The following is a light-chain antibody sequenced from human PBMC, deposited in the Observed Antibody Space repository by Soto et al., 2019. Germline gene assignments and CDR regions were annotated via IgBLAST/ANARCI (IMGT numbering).Light chain of an antibody. Sequence: QSALTQPASVSGSLGQSITISCTGTSSDVGAYNYVSWYQQQPGKAPKLMISEVSNRPSGVSNRFSGSKSGNTASLIIPGLQAEDEADYYCCSFTSITTYVFGTGTKVTVL. CDR1: SSDVGAYNY. J-gene: IGLJ1*01. V-gene: IGLV2-14*01. CDR3: CSFTSITTYV. CDR2: EVS.